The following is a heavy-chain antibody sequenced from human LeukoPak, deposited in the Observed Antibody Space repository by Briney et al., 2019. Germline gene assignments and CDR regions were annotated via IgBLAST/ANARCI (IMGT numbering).Heavy chain of an antibody. D-gene: IGHD5-18*01. CDR3: ARGDTGIVSYYMDV. CDR1: GFTFSGYE. Sequence: GGFLRLSCAASGFTFSGYEMNWVRQAPGKGLEWVSSISTSSSYIYYADSVKGRFTISRDNAKNSLYLQMNSLRAEDTAVYYCARGDTGIVSYYMDVWGKGTTVTVSS. V-gene: IGHV3-21*01. CDR2: ISTSSSYI. J-gene: IGHJ6*03.